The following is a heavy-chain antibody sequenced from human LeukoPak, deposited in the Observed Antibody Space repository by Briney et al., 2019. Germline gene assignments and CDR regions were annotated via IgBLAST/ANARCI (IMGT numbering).Heavy chain of an antibody. J-gene: IGHJ6*03. CDR2: IIPIFGTA. D-gene: IGHD6-6*01. V-gene: IGHV1-69*05. CDR3: ARASAARPGRYYYYYMDV. Sequence: ASVKVSCKASGGTFGSYAISWVRQAPGQGLEWMGGIIPIFGTANYAQKFQGRVTITTDESTSTAYMELSSLRSEDTAVYYCARASAARPGRYYYYYMDVWGKGTTVTVSS. CDR1: GGTFGSYA.